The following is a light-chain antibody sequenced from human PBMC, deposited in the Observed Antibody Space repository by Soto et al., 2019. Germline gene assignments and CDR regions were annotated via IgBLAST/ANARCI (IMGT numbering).Light chain of an antibody. V-gene: IGKV1-39*01. CDR3: QQSSRTPLT. CDR2: AAS. Sequence: DIQMTQSPSSLSASVGDRVTITCRASQSISNYLNWSQQRPGKAPKVLIWAASSLQSGVPSRFIGSSAGIDFPLTITSLQPEDFATYYCQQSSRTPLTFGGGTKVEIK. J-gene: IGKJ4*01. CDR1: QSISNY.